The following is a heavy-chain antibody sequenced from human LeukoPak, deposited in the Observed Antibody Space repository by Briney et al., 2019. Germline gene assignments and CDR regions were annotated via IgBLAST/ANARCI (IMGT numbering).Heavy chain of an antibody. D-gene: IGHD3-10*01. CDR3: ARAAVYYFGAGSYWNYIWVDS. V-gene: IGHV4-31*03. CDR1: GGSINSVGYF. J-gene: IGHJ5*01. CDR2: ICYSRST. Sequence: NPSETLSLMCTVSGGSINSVGYFWTWIRQHPGRGLQRIGYICYSRSTFYNPRLKSRFTISVEASKNQSSLKPSSVTAPETAVYYAARAAVYYFGAGSYWNYIWVDSWGRGTLVTVSS.